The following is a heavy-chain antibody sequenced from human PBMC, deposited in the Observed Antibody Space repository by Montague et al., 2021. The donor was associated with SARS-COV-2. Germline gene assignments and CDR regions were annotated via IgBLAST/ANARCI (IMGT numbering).Heavy chain of an antibody. V-gene: IGHV3-21*01. J-gene: IGHJ4*02. Sequence: SLRLSCAASGFTFSSYSMNWVRQAPGKGLEWVSSISSSSSYIYYADSVKGRFTISRGNAKNSLYLQMNSLRAEDTAVYYCARDFGYYYGSGSYPTFDYWGQGTLVTVSS. CDR1: GFTFSSYS. CDR3: ARDFGYYYGSGSYPTFDY. D-gene: IGHD3-10*01. CDR2: ISSSSSYI.